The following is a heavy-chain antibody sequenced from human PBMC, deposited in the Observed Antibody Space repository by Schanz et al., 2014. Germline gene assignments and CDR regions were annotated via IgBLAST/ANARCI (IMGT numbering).Heavy chain of an antibody. CDR2: INTSGGSR. D-gene: IGHD5-12*01. V-gene: IGHV3-23*04. CDR1: GFSFSTHA. J-gene: IGHJ5*02. CDR3: AKDMNREATAPES. Sequence: EVQLVESGGGLVQPGGSLRLSCAASGFSFSTHAMSWVRQAPGQGLEWVSGINTSGGSRYYAESVKGRFIVSRDNSKNTVYLHMNSLRDEDTAVYYCAKDMNREATAPESWGQGTLVVVSS.